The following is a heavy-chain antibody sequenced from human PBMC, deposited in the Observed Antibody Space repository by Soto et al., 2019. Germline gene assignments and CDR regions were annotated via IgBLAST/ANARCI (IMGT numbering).Heavy chain of an antibody. V-gene: IGHV3-30-3*01. CDR1: GFTFSSYA. Sequence: QVQLVESGGGVVQPGRSLRLSCAASGFTFSSYAMHWVRQAPGKGLEWVAVISYDGSNKYYADSVKGRFTISRDNSKNTLYLQMNSLRAGDTAVYYCASQVDYWGQGTLVTVSS. CDR3: ASQVDY. J-gene: IGHJ4*02. CDR2: ISYDGSNK.